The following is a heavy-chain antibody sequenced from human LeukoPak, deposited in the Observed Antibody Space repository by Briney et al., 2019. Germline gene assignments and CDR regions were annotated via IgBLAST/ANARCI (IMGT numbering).Heavy chain of an antibody. J-gene: IGHJ4*02. Sequence: GGSLRLSCAASGFTFSSYAMSWVRQAPGKGLEWVSAISGSGGSTYYADSVKGRFTISRDNSKNTLHLQMNSLRAEDTAVYYCAKGIVNWGKYYFDYWGQGTLVTVS. CDR2: ISGSGGST. CDR1: GFTFSSYA. CDR3: AKGIVNWGKYYFDY. D-gene: IGHD7-27*01. V-gene: IGHV3-23*01.